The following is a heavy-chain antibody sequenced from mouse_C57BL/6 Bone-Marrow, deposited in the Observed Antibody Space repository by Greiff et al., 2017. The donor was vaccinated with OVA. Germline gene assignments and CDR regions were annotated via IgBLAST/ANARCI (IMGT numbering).Heavy chain of an antibody. J-gene: IGHJ3*01. CDR1: GYSFPGYY. V-gene: IGHV1-42*01. CDR3: ANLWFAY. Sequence: DVQLQESGPELVKPGASVKISCKASGYSFPGYYMNWVKQSPEKSLEWIGEINPSTGGTTYNQKFKAKATLTVDKSSSTAYMQLKSLTSEDSAVYYCANLWFAYWGQGTLVTVSA. CDR2: INPSTGGT.